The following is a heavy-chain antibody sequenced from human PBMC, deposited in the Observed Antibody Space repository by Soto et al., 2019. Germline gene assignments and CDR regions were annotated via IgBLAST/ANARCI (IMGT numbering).Heavy chain of an antibody. J-gene: IGHJ3*01. D-gene: IGHD7-27*01. Sequence: VQLLESGGDLVQPGGSLRLSCVASGFILNNYAMSWVRQAPGKVLEWVSTIGGTDGDSDGVPWSEDSVKGRFTISRDSSANTLFLHMDNLRAEDSALYYCVKRGRNWGAFDFWCQGTTVVVSS. CDR1: GFILNNYA. CDR2: IGGTDGDSDGVP. CDR3: VKRGRNWGAFDF. V-gene: IGHV3-23*01.